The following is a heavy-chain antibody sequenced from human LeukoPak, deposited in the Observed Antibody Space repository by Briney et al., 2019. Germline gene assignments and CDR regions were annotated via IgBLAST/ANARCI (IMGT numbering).Heavy chain of an antibody. V-gene: IGHV3-7*01. J-gene: IGHJ4*02. D-gene: IGHD3-3*01. CDR1: GFTFSSHR. Sequence: GGPVSLSCGASGFTFSSHRMSWLRQAPGKAREWVDNIKQDGSEKYYVDSVKGRFTISRDNAKNSLYLQMNSLRAEDTAVYYCARARAYYDFWGGQGTLVTVSS. CDR3: ARARAYYDFW. CDR2: IKQDGSEK.